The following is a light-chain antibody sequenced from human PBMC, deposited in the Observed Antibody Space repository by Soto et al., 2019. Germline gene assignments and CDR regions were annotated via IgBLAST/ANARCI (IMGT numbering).Light chain of an antibody. Sequence: EIVLTQSPATLSLSPGERATLSCRASQSVSSYLAWYQQKPGQAPRLLIYDASNRATGIPARFSGSGSGTDFPLPNNRLAPDDFGVYYGKQHSNGLLTFGGGTMVEFK. V-gene: IGKV3-11*01. CDR3: KQHSNGLLT. J-gene: IGKJ4*01. CDR2: DAS. CDR1: QSVSSY.